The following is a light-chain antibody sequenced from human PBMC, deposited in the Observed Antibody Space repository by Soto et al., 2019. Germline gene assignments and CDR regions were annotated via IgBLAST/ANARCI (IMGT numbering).Light chain of an antibody. J-gene: IGKJ2*01. V-gene: IGKV3-15*01. CDR1: QSVSSN. CDR3: QQYNDWPPKQYT. CDR2: GAS. Sequence: EIVMTQSPATLSVSPGERATLSCRASQSVSSNLAWYQQKPGQAPRLLIYGASNRATGIPARFSGSGSGTEFTLTISSLQSEDFAVYYCQQYNDWPPKQYTFGQGTKLEIK.